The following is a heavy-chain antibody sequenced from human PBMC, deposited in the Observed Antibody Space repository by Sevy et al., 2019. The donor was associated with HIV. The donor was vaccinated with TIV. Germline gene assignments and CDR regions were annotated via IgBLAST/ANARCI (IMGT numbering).Heavy chain of an antibody. J-gene: IGHJ3*02. V-gene: IGHV3-23*01. D-gene: IGHD3-22*01. Sequence: GGSLRLSCAASGFTFTNYAMNWVRQAPGKGLEWVSTIFGARGVIYDADSLKGRFTISRDNSKNTLYLQMDSLRAEDMAVYYCAGGRYDSGGSFDAFDIWGQGTMVTVSS. CDR3: AGGRYDSGGSFDAFDI. CDR1: GFTFTNYA. CDR2: IFGARGVI.